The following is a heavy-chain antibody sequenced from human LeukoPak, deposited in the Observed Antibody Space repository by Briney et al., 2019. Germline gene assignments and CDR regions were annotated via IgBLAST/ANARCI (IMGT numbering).Heavy chain of an antibody. D-gene: IGHD1-26*01. V-gene: IGHV1-24*01. CDR3: ATSVVGATLRIDAFGI. CDR1: GYTLTELS. J-gene: IGHJ3*02. CDR2: FDPEDGET. Sequence: ASVKVSCKVSGYTLTELSMHWVRQAPGKGLEWMGGFDPEDGETIYAQKFQGRVTMTEDTSTDTAYMELSSLRSEDTAVYYCATSVVGATLRIDAFGIWGQGTMVTVSS.